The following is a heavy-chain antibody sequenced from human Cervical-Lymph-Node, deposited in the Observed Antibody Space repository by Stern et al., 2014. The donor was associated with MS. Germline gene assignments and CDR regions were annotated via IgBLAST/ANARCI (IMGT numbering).Heavy chain of an antibody. CDR3: ARDTGGQSLDGSHYHYAMDV. V-gene: IGHV1-69*01. Sequence: VQLVQSGAEVKKPGSSVKVSCKASGGTFRSHFITWVRQAPGQGLEWMGGIIPIFRTANYAQKFQGRVTITADESTTVAYMDLSSLRSDDTAVYYCARDTGGQSLDGSHYHYAMDVWGQGTTVTVSS. D-gene: IGHD7-27*01. CDR2: IIPIFRTA. CDR1: GGTFRSHF. J-gene: IGHJ6*02.